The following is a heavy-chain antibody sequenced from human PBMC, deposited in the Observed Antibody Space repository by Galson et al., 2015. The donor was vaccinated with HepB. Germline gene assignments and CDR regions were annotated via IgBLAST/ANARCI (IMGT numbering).Heavy chain of an antibody. J-gene: IGHJ3*02. D-gene: IGHD3-22*01. CDR3: ASLTYYYDSSGQKAGAFEI. CDR1: GYTFTGYY. Sequence: SVKVSCKASGYTFTGYYMHWVRQAPGQGLEWMGRINPNSGGTNYAQKFQGRVTMTRDTSISTAYMELSRLRSDDTAVYYCASLTYYYDSSGQKAGAFEIWGQGTMVTVSS. V-gene: IGHV1-2*06. CDR2: INPNSGGT.